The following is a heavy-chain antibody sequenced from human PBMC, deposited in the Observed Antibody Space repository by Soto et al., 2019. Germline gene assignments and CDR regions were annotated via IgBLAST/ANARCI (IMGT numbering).Heavy chain of an antibody. CDR1: GGSISRGDYY. CDR2: IYYSGST. Sequence: SETLSLTCTVSGGSISRGDYYCSWIRQPPGKGLEWIGYIYYSGSTYYNPSLKSRVTISVDPSKNQFSLKLSSVTAADTAVYYCARDPAMRARMDVRARGT. J-gene: IGHJ6*02. D-gene: IGHD5-18*01. CDR3: ARDPAMRARMDV. V-gene: IGHV4-30-4*01.